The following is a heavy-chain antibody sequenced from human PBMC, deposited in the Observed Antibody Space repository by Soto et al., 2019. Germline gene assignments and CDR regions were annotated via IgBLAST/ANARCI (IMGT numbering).Heavy chain of an antibody. CDR1: GFPFSNHA. D-gene: IGHD2-15*01. J-gene: IGHJ4*02. V-gene: IGHV3-23*01. CDR2: ISDGGDLI. Sequence: PGGSLRLSCAASGFPFSNHAMSWGRQAPGKGLEWVSGISDGGDLIYYADSVKGRFSMSRDNSENMLYLQMTNLRAEDTAIYFCAIRQGKGLAAKKCDVWGQRRLVTGS. CDR3: AIRQGKGLAAKKCDV.